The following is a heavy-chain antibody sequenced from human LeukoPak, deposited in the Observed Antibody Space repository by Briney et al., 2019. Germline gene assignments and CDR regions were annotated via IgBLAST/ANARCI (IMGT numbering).Heavy chain of an antibody. Sequence: SQTLSLTCAISGDSVSGNSPAWNWIRQSPSRGLEWLGRTYYRSKWYNEYAVSVKSRITINLDTSKNQFSLQLNSVTPDDTAVYYCSRFNRGAFDYWGQGSLVTVSS. D-gene: IGHD3-10*01. CDR2: TYYRSKWYN. V-gene: IGHV6-1*01. J-gene: IGHJ4*02. CDR1: GDSVSGNSPA. CDR3: SRFNRGAFDY.